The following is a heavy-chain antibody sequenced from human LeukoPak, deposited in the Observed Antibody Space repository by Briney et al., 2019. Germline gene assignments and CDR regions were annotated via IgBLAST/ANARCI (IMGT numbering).Heavy chain of an antibody. J-gene: IGHJ4*02. CDR1: GGSFSGYY. CDR3: ARERGAARRDFDY. V-gene: IGHV4-34*01. CDR2: INHSGST. Sequence: SETLSLTCAVYGGSFSGYYWSWIRQPPGKGLEWIGEINHSGSTNYNPSLKSRVTISVDTSKSQFSLKLSSVTAADTAVYYCARERGAARRDFDYWDQGTLVTVSS. D-gene: IGHD6-6*01.